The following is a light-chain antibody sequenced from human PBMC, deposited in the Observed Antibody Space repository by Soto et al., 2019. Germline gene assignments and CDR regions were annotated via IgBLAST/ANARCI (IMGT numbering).Light chain of an antibody. Sequence: DIQMTQSPSTLSASVGDRVTITCRASQSISTWLAWYQQKPGKAPKLLIYKASSLRNGVPSRFSGSGSGTAFTLTISILQSDDFASYYCQQYNGYPHTFGQGTKLEIK. V-gene: IGKV1-5*03. J-gene: IGKJ2*01. CDR2: KAS. CDR1: QSISTW. CDR3: QQYNGYPHT.